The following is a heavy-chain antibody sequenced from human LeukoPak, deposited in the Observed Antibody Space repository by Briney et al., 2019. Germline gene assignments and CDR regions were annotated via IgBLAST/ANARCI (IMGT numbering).Heavy chain of an antibody. D-gene: IGHD3-3*01. CDR2: INPSGGST. J-gene: IGHJ4*02. V-gene: IGHV1-46*01. CDR1: GYTFTSYY. Sequence: ASVKVSCKASGYTFTSYYMHWVRQAPGQGLEWMGIINPSGGSTSYAQKFQGRVTMTRDTSTSTVYMELSSLRSEDTAVYYCARGGDFWSGYSASFDYWGQGTLVTVSS. CDR3: ARGGDFWSGYSASFDY.